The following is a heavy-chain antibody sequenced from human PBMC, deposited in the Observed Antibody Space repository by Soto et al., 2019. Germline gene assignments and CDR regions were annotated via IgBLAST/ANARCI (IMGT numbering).Heavy chain of an antibody. V-gene: IGHV3-30-3*01. Sequence: PGGSLRLSCAASGFTLSSYAMHWVRQAPGKGLEWVAVISYDGSNKYYADSVKGRFTISRDNSKNTLYLQMNSLRAEDTAVYYCARIIRTDCSGGSCSENWFDPWGQGTLVTVSS. CDR3: ARIIRTDCSGGSCSENWFDP. J-gene: IGHJ5*02. CDR1: GFTLSSYA. D-gene: IGHD2-15*01. CDR2: ISYDGSNK.